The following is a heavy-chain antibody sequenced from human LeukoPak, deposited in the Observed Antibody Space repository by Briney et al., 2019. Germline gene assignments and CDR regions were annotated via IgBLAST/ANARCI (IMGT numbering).Heavy chain of an antibody. CDR3: ARDGYCSGGSCYGTAEYFQH. CDR2: ISSSSSYI. Sequence: GGSLRLSCAASGFTFSSYSMNWVRQAPGKGLEWVSSISSSSSYIYYEDSVKGRFTISRDNAKNSLYLQMNSLRAEDTAVYYCARDGYCSGGSCYGTAEYFQHWGQGTLVTVSS. J-gene: IGHJ1*01. D-gene: IGHD2-15*01. V-gene: IGHV3-21*01. CDR1: GFTFSSYS.